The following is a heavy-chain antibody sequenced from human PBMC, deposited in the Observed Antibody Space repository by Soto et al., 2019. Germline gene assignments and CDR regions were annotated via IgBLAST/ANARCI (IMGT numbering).Heavy chain of an antibody. CDR1: GFTFSSYA. CDR3: AKLKGSSWSEGAFDI. J-gene: IGHJ3*02. D-gene: IGHD6-13*01. V-gene: IGHV3-23*01. Sequence: GGSLRLSCAASGFTFSSYAMSWVRQAPGKGLEWVSAISGSGGSTYYADAVKGRFTISRDNSKNTLYLQMNSLRAEDTAVYYCAKLKGSSWSEGAFDIWGQGTMVTVSS. CDR2: ISGSGGST.